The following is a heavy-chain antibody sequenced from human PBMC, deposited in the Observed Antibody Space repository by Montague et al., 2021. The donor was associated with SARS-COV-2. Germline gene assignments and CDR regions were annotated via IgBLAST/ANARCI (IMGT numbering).Heavy chain of an antibody. CDR1: GGSISSSSYY. CDR3: ARFPYYYDSSCSFDY. V-gene: IGHV4-39*01. Sequence: SETLSLTCTVAGGSISSSSYYWGWIRQPPGKGLEWIGSIYYSGSTYYNPSLKSRVTISVDTSKNQFSLKLSSVTAADTAVYYCARFPYYYDSSCSFDYWGQGTLVTVSS. CDR2: IYYSGST. J-gene: IGHJ4*02. D-gene: IGHD3-22*01.